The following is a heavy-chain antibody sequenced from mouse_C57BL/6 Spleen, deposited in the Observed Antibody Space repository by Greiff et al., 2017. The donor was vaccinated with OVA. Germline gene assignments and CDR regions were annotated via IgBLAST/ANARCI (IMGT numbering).Heavy chain of an antibody. Sequence: QVQLQQPGAELVKPGASVKVSCKASGYTFTSYWMHWVKQRPGQGLEWIGRIHPSDSDTNYNQQFKGKAPLTVDKSSSTAYMQLSSLTSEDSAVYYCASYDYDPYYFDYWGKGTTLTVSS. V-gene: IGHV1-74*01. J-gene: IGHJ2*01. D-gene: IGHD2-4*01. CDR3: ASYDYDPYYFDY. CDR1: GYTFTSYW. CDR2: IHPSDSDT.